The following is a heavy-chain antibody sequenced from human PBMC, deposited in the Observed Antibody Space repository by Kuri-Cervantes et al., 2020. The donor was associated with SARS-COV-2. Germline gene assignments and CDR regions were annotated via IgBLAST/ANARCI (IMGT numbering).Heavy chain of an antibody. Sequence: ASVKVSCKASGYTFSDHYMYWVRQAPGQGLEWMGIINPSGSGTRYPQRFQGRVTMTRDTSTSTVYMELSSLTSEDTAVYFCVVGFFSSRKWDCWGQGTLVTVSS. CDR3: VVGFFSSRKWDC. J-gene: IGHJ4*02. CDR2: INPSGSGT. D-gene: IGHD2-15*01. CDR1: GYTFSDHY. V-gene: IGHV1-46*01.